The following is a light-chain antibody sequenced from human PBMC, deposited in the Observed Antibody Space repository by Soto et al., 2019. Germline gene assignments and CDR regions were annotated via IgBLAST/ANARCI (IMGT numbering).Light chain of an antibody. V-gene: IGKV1-5*01. CDR2: DAS. CDR1: QSIRSW. Sequence: DSQMTQSPSTLSASVGDRVTITCRASQSIRSWLAWYQQKPGKAPQLLIYDASNLEGGVPSRFSGSGSGTEFTLTISSLQPDDFATYYCQQYDSFSKTFGRGTKVDIK. J-gene: IGKJ1*01. CDR3: QQYDSFSKT.